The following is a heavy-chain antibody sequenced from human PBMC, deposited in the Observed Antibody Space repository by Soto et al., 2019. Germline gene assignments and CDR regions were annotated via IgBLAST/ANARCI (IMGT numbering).Heavy chain of an antibody. CDR1: GGSISSYY. J-gene: IGHJ5*02. Sequence: SETLSLTCTVSGGSISSYYWSWIRQPPGKGLEWIGYIYYSGSTNYNPSLKSRVTISVDTSKNQFSLKLSSVTAADTAVYYCARQDYYDSSGDWFDPWGQGTLVTVYS. CDR3: ARQDYYDSSGDWFDP. V-gene: IGHV4-59*01. D-gene: IGHD3-22*01. CDR2: IYYSGST.